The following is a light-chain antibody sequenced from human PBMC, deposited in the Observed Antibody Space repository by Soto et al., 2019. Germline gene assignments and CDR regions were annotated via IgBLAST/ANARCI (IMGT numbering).Light chain of an antibody. Sequence: DIQMTQSPSSLSASVGDRVTITCRASQSIRNYVNWYQQKPGKAPKFLTYVASTLQSGVPSRFSGSRSRTYFTLTISSLQPEDFATYYCQQNYSTPYTFGPGTKLEIK. CDR3: QQNYSTPYT. V-gene: IGKV1-39*01. J-gene: IGKJ2*01. CDR1: QSIRNY. CDR2: VAS.